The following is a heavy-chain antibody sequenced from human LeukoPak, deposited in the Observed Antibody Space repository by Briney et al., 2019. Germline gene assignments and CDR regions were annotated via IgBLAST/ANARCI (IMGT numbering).Heavy chain of an antibody. V-gene: IGHV1-46*01. CDR3: ARGILWFGDDV. J-gene: IGHJ6*04. CDR1: GYTFTGYY. Sequence: ASVKVSCKASGYTFTGYYMHWVRQAPGQGLEWMGIINPSGGSTSYAQKFQGRVTMTRNTSISTAYMELSSLRSEDTAVYYCARGILWFGDDVWGKGTTVTISS. D-gene: IGHD3-10*01. CDR2: INPSGGST.